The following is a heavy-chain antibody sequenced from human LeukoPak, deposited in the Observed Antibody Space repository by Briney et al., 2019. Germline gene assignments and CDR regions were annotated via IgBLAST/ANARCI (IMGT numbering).Heavy chain of an antibody. V-gene: IGHV4-31*03. CDR3: ARDSLLTSGPDYYGMDV. CDR1: GGSISSGGYY. Sequence: SETLSLTCTVSGGSISSGGYYWSWIRQHPGKGLEWIGYIYYSGSTYYNPSLKSRVTISVDTSKNQFSLKLSSVTAADTAVYYRARDSLLTSGPDYYGMDVWGQGTTVTVSS. CDR2: IYYSGST. J-gene: IGHJ6*02.